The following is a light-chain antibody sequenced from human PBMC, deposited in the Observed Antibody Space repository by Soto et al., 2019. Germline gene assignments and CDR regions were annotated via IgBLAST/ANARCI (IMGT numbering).Light chain of an antibody. CDR2: DVT. Sequence: QSALTQPASVSGSPGQSITISCTGTRSDVGGYNFVSWYQQHPGKVPKLMIYDVTIRPSGVSDRFSGSKSGNTASLTISGLQAEDEADYYCSSYTRSTTVVFGGGTKVTVL. CDR1: RSDVGGYNF. V-gene: IGLV2-14*01. J-gene: IGLJ2*01. CDR3: SSYTRSTTVV.